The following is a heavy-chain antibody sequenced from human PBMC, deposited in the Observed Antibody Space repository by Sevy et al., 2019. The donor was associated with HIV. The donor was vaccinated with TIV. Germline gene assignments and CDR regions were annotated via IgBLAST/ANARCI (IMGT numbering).Heavy chain of an antibody. CDR1: GFTFSSYA. Sequence: GGSLRLSCAASGFTFSSYAMSWVRQAPGKGLEWVSAIRGSGGSKYYADSVKGRFTISRDNSKNTLYLQMNSLRAEDTAVYYCAKGLTYYYDGRGFYYFDNWGQGTLVTVSS. J-gene: IGHJ4*02. CDR2: IRGSGGSK. V-gene: IGHV3-23*01. D-gene: IGHD3-22*01. CDR3: AKGLTYYYDGRGFYYFDN.